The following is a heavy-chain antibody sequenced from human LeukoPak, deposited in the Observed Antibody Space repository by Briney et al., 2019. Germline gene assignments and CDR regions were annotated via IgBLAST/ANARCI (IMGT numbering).Heavy chain of an antibody. Sequence: SETRSLTCTVSGGSISSYYWSWIRQPPGKGLEWIGYIYYSGSTNYNPSLKSRVTISVDTSKNQFSLKLSSVTAADTAVYYCARVYSSSWYGYFDYWGQGTLVTVSS. D-gene: IGHD6-13*01. CDR3: ARVYSSSWYGYFDY. J-gene: IGHJ4*02. V-gene: IGHV4-59*01. CDR1: GGSISSYY. CDR2: IYYSGST.